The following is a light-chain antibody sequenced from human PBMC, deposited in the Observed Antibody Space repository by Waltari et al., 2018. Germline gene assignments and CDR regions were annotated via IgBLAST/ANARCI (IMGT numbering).Light chain of an antibody. V-gene: IGLV2-23*01. Sequence: QSALTQPASVSGSPGQSITISCTGTSSDVGSYNLVSWYQQHPGKAPNLMIYEDSKRPSGVFNRFSGSKSGNTASLTISGLQAEDEADYYCCSYAGSSNWVFGGGTKLTVL. CDR3: CSYAGSSNWV. J-gene: IGLJ3*02. CDR2: EDS. CDR1: SSDVGSYNL.